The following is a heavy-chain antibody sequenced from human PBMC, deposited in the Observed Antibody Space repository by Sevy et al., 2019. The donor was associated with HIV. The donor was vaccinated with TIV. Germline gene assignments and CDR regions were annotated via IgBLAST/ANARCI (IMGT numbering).Heavy chain of an antibody. CDR3: ARVAIVATMVDY. D-gene: IGHD5-12*01. CDR1: GFTFSSYG. J-gene: IGHJ4*02. V-gene: IGHV3-30*03. Sequence: GGSLRLSCTTSGFTFSSYGMHWVRQAPGKGLEWVAVISYDGSNKYYGDSVKGRFTISRDNSKNTLYLQMNSLRAEETAVYYCARVAIVATMVDYWGQGTLVTVSS. CDR2: ISYDGSNK.